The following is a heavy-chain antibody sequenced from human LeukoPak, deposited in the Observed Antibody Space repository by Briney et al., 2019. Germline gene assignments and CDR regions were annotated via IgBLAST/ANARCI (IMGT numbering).Heavy chain of an antibody. CDR1: GDSISSGYF. J-gene: IGHJ4*02. CDR2: ISDSGSR. Sequence: SETLSLTCAVSGDSISSGYFWAWIGPPPGKGREGIGIISDSGSRYSKPSLKRRVIISVDTSNNQFSLKLTSVTAADTATYYCARDGYYYDGSFEYWGQGIRVAVSS. V-gene: IGHV4-38-2*02. D-gene: IGHD3-22*01. CDR3: ARDGYYYDGSFEY.